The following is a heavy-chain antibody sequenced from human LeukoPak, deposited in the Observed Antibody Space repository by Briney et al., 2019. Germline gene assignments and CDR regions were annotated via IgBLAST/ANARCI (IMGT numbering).Heavy chain of an antibody. J-gene: IGHJ4*02. CDR3: ARGPHERSGYPDD. Sequence: ASVKASCKASGYTFTSYYMHWVRQAPGQGLEWMAIINPSGGSTSYAQKFQGRVTMTRDTSTSTVFMELSSLRSDDTAVYYCARGPHERSGYPDDWGQGTLVTVSS. D-gene: IGHD3-22*01. CDR1: GYTFTSYY. V-gene: IGHV1-46*01. CDR2: INPSGGST.